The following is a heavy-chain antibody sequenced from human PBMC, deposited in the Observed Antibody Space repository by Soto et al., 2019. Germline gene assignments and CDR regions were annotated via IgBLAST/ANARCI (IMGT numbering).Heavy chain of an antibody. V-gene: IGHV4-59*08. J-gene: IGHJ6*03. Sequence: SETLSLTCTVSGGSISSYYWSWIRQPPGKGLEWIGYIYYSGSTNYNPSLKSRVTISVDTSKNQFSLKLSYVTAADTAVYYCARHLGGMDHYYYYYMDVWGKGTTVTVSS. CDR2: IYYSGST. CDR3: ARHLGGMDHYYYYYMDV. D-gene: IGHD3-16*01. CDR1: GGSISSYY.